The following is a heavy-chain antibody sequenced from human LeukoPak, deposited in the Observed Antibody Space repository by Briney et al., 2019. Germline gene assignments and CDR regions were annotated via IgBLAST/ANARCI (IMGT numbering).Heavy chain of an antibody. Sequence: ASVKVSCKASGHTFTSYDINWVRQATGQGLEWMGWMNPNSGNTGYAQKFQGRVTMTRNTSISTAYMELSSLRSEDTAVYYCARGASGSYYEAYYFDYWGQGTLVTVSS. CDR3: ARGASGSYYEAYYFDY. CDR1: GHTFTSYD. J-gene: IGHJ4*02. CDR2: MNPNSGNT. D-gene: IGHD1-26*01. V-gene: IGHV1-8*01.